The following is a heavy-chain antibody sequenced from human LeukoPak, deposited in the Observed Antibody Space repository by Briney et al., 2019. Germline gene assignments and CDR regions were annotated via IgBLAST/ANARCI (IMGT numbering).Heavy chain of an antibody. CDR3: ARAPPYCGGDCSDWYFDL. CDR1: GFTFSTYT. V-gene: IGHV3-21*01. D-gene: IGHD2-21*02. Sequence: PGGSLRLSCVASGFTFSTYTMNWVRQAPGKGLEWVSSMSSRSTYIYYAGSVKGRFTISRDNAKNSLYLQMKSLRAEDTAVYYCARAPPYCGGDCSDWYFDLWGRGTLVTVSS. CDR2: MSSRSTYI. J-gene: IGHJ2*01.